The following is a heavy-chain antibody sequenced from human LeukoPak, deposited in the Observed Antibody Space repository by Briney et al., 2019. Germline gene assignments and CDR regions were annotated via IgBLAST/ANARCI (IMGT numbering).Heavy chain of an antibody. J-gene: IGHJ4*02. Sequence: PGGSLRLSCAASGFTVSSNYMSWVRQAPGKGLEWVSVIYSGGSTYYADSVKGRFTISRDNSKNTLYLQMNSLRAEDTAVYYCARASRVSGGSCYPNWGQGTLVTVSS. CDR1: GFTVSSNY. D-gene: IGHD2-15*01. CDR3: ARASRVSGGSCYPN. V-gene: IGHV3-66*02. CDR2: IYSGGST.